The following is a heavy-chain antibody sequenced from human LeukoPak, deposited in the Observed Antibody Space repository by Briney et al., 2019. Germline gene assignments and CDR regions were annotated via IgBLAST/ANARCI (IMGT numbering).Heavy chain of an antibody. D-gene: IGHD3-22*01. Sequence: PGRSLRLSCAASGFTFSSYAMHWVRQAPGKGLEWGAVISYDGSNKYYADSVKGRFTISRDNSKNTLYLQMNSLRAEDTAVYYCARDRGDYYDSSGPLDYWGQGTLVTVSS. V-gene: IGHV3-30-3*01. CDR2: ISYDGSNK. CDR1: GFTFSSYA. CDR3: ARDRGDYYDSSGPLDY. J-gene: IGHJ4*02.